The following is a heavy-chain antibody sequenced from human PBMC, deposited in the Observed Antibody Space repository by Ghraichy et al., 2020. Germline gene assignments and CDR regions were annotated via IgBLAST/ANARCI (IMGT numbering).Heavy chain of an antibody. CDR3: PRVSDWLSHYYFDY. J-gene: IGHJ4*02. D-gene: IGHD3/OR15-3a*01. CDR2: IFYSGIT. V-gene: IGHV4-59*01. CDR1: GGSISSYY. Sequence: SETLSLTCTVSGGSISSYYWSWIRQPPGKGLEWIGYIFYSGITNYNPSLKSRVTISVDTSKNQFSRKLSSVTAADTAVYYCPRVSDWLSHYYFDYWGQGTLVTVSS.